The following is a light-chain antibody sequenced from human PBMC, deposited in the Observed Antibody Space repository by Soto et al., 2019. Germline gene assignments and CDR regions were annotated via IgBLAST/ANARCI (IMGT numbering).Light chain of an antibody. J-gene: IGLJ1*01. CDR3: QVWDGGSEHYV. Sequence: SYELTQPPSVSVAPGKTATITCGGNNIGSKTVHWYQQRPGQAPVLVIYNDGDRPSGIPERFSGSNSGNTATLTISRVEAADEADYYCQVWDGGSEHYVFGTGTKLTVL. CDR2: NDG. V-gene: IGLV3-21*04. CDR1: NIGSKT.